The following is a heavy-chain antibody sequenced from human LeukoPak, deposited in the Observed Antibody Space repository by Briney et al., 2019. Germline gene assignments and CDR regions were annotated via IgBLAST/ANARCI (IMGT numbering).Heavy chain of an antibody. V-gene: IGHV3-7*01. CDR3: ARETVLLWFGEGGVDY. Sequence: QTGGSLRLSCAACGFTFSTYWMNWVRQAPGKGLEWVANIKQDGSEKYYVDSVKGRFTISRDNAKNSLYLQMNSLRAEDTAVYYCARETVLLWFGEGGVDYWGQGTLVTVSS. J-gene: IGHJ4*02. CDR1: GFTFSTYW. D-gene: IGHD3-10*01. CDR2: IKQDGSEK.